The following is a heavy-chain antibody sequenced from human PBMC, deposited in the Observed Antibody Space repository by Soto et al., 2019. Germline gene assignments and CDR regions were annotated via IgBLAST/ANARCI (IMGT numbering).Heavy chain of an antibody. CDR1: GFTFSSYA. Sequence: PVGSLRLSCAASGFTFSSYAMSWVRQAPGKGLEWVSAISGSGGSTYYADSVKGRFTISRDNSKNTLYLQMNSLRAEDTAVYYCAKDLGYYDSSGYYDYFDYWGQGTLVTVSS. D-gene: IGHD3-22*01. J-gene: IGHJ4*02. CDR2: ISGSGGST. CDR3: AKDLGYYDSSGYYDYFDY. V-gene: IGHV3-23*01.